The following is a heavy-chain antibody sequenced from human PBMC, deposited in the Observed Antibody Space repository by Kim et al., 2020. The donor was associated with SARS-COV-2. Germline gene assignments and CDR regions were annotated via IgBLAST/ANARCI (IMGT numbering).Heavy chain of an antibody. Sequence: SETLSLTCTVSGGSISSYYWSWIRQPPGKGLEWIGYIYYSGSTNYNPSLKSRVTISVDTSKNQFSLKLSSVTAADTAVYYCARVNRGRIVVVPAAMSSRGWYFDYWGQGTLVTVSS. J-gene: IGHJ4*02. CDR2: IYYSGST. V-gene: IGHV4-59*01. CDR1: GGSISSYY. CDR3: ARVNRGRIVVVPAAMSSRGWYFDY. D-gene: IGHD2-2*01.